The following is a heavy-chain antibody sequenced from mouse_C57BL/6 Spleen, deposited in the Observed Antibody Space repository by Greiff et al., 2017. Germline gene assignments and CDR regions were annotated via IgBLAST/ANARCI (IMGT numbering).Heavy chain of an antibody. CDR2: IYPGDGDT. CDR3: AREDGNWFAY. J-gene: IGHJ3*01. CDR1: GYAFSSYW. V-gene: IGHV1-80*01. Sequence: VQVVESGAELVKPGASVKISCKASGYAFSSYWMNWVKQRPGKGLEWIGQIYPGDGDTNYNGKFKGKATLTADKSSSTAYMQLSSLTSEDSAVYFCAREDGNWFAYWGQGTLVTVSA.